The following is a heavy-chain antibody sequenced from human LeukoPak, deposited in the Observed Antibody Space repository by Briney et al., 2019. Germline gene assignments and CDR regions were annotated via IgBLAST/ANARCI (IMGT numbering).Heavy chain of an antibody. D-gene: IGHD3-10*01. CDR2: ISYHGSNK. CDR1: GFTFSSYG. Sequence: PGRSLRLSCAASGFTFSSYGMHWVRQAPGKGLEWVAVISYHGSNKYYADSVKGRFTISRDNSKNTLYLQMNSLRAEDTAVYYCAKDSVYGSGSYYLGDYWGQGTLVTVSS. CDR3: AKDSVYGSGSYYLGDY. J-gene: IGHJ4*02. V-gene: IGHV3-30*18.